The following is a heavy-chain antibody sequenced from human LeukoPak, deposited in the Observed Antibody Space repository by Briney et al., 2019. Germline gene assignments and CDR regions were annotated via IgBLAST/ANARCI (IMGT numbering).Heavy chain of an antibody. CDR3: AELGITMIGGV. D-gene: IGHD3-10*02. J-gene: IGHJ6*04. CDR1: GFTFSSYW. Sequence: GGSLRLSCAASGFTFSSYWMHWVRQAPGKGLVWVSRIKSDGSTTSYADSVKGRFTISRDNAKNSLYLQMNSLRAEDTAVYYCAELGITMIGGVWGKGTTVTISS. CDR2: IKSDGSTT. V-gene: IGHV3-74*01.